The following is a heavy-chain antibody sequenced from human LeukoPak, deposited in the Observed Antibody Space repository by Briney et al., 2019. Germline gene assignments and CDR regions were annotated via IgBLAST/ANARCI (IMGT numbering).Heavy chain of an antibody. CDR1: GFTFSTYG. D-gene: IGHD1-26*01. Sequence: GGSLRLSCASSGFTFSTYGMHWVRQAPGKGLEWVAVVWYDGTNIHYVDSVKGRFTISRDNSKSTLYLQMNSLTAEDTAVYYCARGGYSGTYYFDYWGQGTLVTVSS. CDR3: ARGGYSGTYYFDY. J-gene: IGHJ4*02. CDR2: VWYDGTNI. V-gene: IGHV3-33*01.